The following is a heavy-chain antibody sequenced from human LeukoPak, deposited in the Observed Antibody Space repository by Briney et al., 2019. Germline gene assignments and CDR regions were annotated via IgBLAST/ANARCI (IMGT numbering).Heavy chain of an antibody. J-gene: IGHJ4*02. V-gene: IGHV3-11*01. Sequence: GGSLRLSCAASGFTFSDYYMSWIRQAPGKGLEWVSYISSSGSTIYYADPVKGRFTISRDNAKNSLYLQMNSLRAEDTAVYYCAREDCSGGSCLFDYWGQGALVTVSS. CDR3: AREDCSGGSCLFDY. CDR1: GFTFSDYY. D-gene: IGHD2-15*01. CDR2: ISSSGSTI.